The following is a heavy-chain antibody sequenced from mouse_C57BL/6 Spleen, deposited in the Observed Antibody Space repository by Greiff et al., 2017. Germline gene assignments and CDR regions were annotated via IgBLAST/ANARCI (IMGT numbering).Heavy chain of an antibody. V-gene: IGHV1-80*01. D-gene: IGHD2-2*01. CDR3: ARYGYDGFAY. CDR2: IYPGDGDT. J-gene: IGHJ3*01. Sequence: VQLKQSGAELVKPGASVKISCKASGYAFSSYWMNWVKQRPGKGLEWIGQIYPGDGDTNYNGKFKGKATLTADKSSSTAYTQLSSLTSEDSSVYFCARYGYDGFAYWRQGTLVTVSA. CDR1: GYAFSSYW.